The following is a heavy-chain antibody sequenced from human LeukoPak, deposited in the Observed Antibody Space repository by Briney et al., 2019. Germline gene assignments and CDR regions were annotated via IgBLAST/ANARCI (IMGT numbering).Heavy chain of an antibody. CDR3: ARHAHSYYYDSSGSADY. V-gene: IGHV5-51*01. CDR2: IYPGDSDT. J-gene: IGHJ4*02. CDR1: GYSLTSYW. D-gene: IGHD3-22*01. Sequence: RGESLKISCKGSGYSLTSYWIGWVRQMPGKGLEWMGIIYPGDSDTRYSPSFQGQVTISADKSISTAYLQWSSLKASDTAMYYCARHAHSYYYDSSGSADYWGQGTLVTVSS.